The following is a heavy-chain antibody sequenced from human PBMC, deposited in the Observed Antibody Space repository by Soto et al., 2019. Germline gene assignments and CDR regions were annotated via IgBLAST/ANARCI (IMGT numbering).Heavy chain of an antibody. J-gene: IGHJ6*02. CDR3: AXTAAAGKYYYGVDV. D-gene: IGHD6-13*01. Sequence: GESLKISCKGSGYSFTSYWIGWVRQMPGKGLEWMGIIYPGDSDTRYSPSFQGQVTISADKSISTAYLQWSSLKASDTAMYYCAXTAAAGKYYYGVDVWGQGTTVTVSS. CDR2: IYPGDSDT. CDR1: GYSFTSYW. V-gene: IGHV5-51*01.